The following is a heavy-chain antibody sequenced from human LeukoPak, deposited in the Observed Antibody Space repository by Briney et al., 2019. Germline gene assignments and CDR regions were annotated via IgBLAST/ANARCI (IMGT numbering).Heavy chain of an antibody. CDR3: ARQGGYSSSPDF. CDR1: GGSISSGDYY. V-gene: IGHV4-30-4*08. Sequence: SQTLSLTCTVSGGSISSGDYYWSWIRQPPRKGLEWIGYIYYSGSTYYNPSLKSRVTISVDTSKNQFSLKLSSVTAADTAVYYCARQGGYSSSPDFWGQGTLVTVSS. CDR2: IYYSGST. D-gene: IGHD6-13*01. J-gene: IGHJ4*02.